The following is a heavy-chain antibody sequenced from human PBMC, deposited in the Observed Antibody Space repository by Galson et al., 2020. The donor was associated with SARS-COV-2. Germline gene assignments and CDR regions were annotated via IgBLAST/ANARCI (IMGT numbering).Heavy chain of an antibody. D-gene: IGHD6-13*01. CDR3: AGRVAGAGSLHI. CDR1: GDSVSSNSAA. J-gene: IGHJ3*02. V-gene: IGHV6-1*01. Sequence: SQTLSLTCAIPGDSVSSNSAAWKWIRQSPSRGLEWLGRTYYRSQWSTDYAVSVKSRITINPDTSKNQFSLQLNSVTPEDTAIYYCAGRVAGAGSLHIWCQGTMVIVSS. CDR2: TYYRSQWST.